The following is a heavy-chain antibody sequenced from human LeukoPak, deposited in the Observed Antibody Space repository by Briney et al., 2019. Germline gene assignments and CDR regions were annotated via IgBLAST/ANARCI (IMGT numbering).Heavy chain of an antibody. D-gene: IGHD1-26*01. CDR1: SESFSGYF. CDR3: ARADVVGATLDY. Sequence: SETLSLTCAIYSESFSGYFWSWIRQPPGKGLEWIGEINYSGSTNYNPSLKSRVTISVDTSKNQFSLKLSSVTAADTAVYYCARADVVGATLDYWGQGTLVTVSS. V-gene: IGHV4-34*01. CDR2: INYSGST. J-gene: IGHJ4*02.